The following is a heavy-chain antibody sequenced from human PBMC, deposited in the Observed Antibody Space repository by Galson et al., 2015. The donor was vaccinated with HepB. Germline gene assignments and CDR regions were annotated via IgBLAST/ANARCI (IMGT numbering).Heavy chain of an antibody. CDR3: ARNHLFTEDPYYYYGMDV. D-gene: IGHD1-14*01. J-gene: IGHJ6*02. CDR1: GGTFSSYA. CDR2: IIPILGIA. V-gene: IGHV1-69*04. Sequence: SVKVSCKASGGTFSSYAISWVRQAPGRGLEWMGRIIPILGIANYAQKFQGRVTITADKSTGIAYMELSSLRSEDTAVYYCARNHLFTEDPYYYYGMDVWGQGTTVTVSS.